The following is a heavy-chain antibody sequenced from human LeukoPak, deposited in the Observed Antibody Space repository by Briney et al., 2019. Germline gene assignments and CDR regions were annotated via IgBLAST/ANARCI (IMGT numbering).Heavy chain of an antibody. CDR2: IYSGGST. CDR1: GFTVSSNY. V-gene: IGHV3-66*01. CDR3: ARDRPYYYDSSGFWGAFDI. D-gene: IGHD3-22*01. J-gene: IGHJ3*02. Sequence: PGGSLRLSCAASGFTVSSNYMSWVRQAPGKGLEWVSVIYSGGSTYYADSVKGRFTISKDNSKNTLYLQMNSLRAEDTAVYYCARDRPYYYDSSGFWGAFDIWGQGTMVTVSS.